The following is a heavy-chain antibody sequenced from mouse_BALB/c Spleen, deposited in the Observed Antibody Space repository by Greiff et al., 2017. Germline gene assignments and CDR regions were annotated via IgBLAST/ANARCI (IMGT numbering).Heavy chain of an antibody. J-gene: IGHJ3*01. Sequence: VQLQQSGTVLARPGASVKMSCKASGYNFTSYWINWVKLRPGQGLEWIGDIYPGSGSTNYNEKFKSKATLTVDTSSSTAYMQLSSLASEDSALYYCARDWGFAYWGQGTLVTVSA. CDR1: GYNFTSYW. D-gene: IGHD4-1*01. CDR2: IYPGSGST. V-gene: IGHV1-55*01. CDR3: ARDWGFAY.